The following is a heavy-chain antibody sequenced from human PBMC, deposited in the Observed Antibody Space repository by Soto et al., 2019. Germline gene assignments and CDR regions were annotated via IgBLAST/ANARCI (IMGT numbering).Heavy chain of an antibody. CDR1: GFTVSSNY. Sequence: EVQLVETGGGLIQPGGSLRLSCAASGFTVSSNYMSWVRQAPGKGLEWVSVIYSGGSTYYADSVKGRFTISRDNSKNTLYLQMNSLRIEDTALYYCARDGPYRRSSGSAPELGYWGQGTLVTVSS. V-gene: IGHV3-53*05. CDR2: IYSGGST. J-gene: IGHJ4*02. D-gene: IGHD6-19*01. CDR3: ARDGPYRRSSGSAPELGY.